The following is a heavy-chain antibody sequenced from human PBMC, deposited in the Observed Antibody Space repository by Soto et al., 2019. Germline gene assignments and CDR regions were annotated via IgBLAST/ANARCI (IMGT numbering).Heavy chain of an antibody. D-gene: IGHD3-16*02. J-gene: IGHJ5*02. CDR1: GYTFTGKY. CDR2: INLNSGVT. Sequence: ASVKVSCKASGYTFTGKYLHWVRQAPGQGLEWMGWINLNSGVTNYAEKFQGRVTMTRDTSISTAYMDLTRLKSDDTAVYYCARDIVSTTGCFDPWGQGTLVTVSS. CDR3: ARDIVSTTGCFDP. V-gene: IGHV1-2*02.